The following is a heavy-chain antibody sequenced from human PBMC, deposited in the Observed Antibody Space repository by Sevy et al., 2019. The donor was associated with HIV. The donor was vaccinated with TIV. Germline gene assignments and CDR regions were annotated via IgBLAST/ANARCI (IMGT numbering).Heavy chain of an antibody. J-gene: IGHJ3*02. Sequence: GGSLRLSCAASGFTFSSYAMSWVRQAPGKGLEWVSAISGSGGSTYYADSVKGRFTMSRDNSKNTLYLQMNSLSAEDTAVYYCAKHLWFGEWGAFDIWGQGTMVTVSS. CDR1: GFTFSSYA. D-gene: IGHD3-10*01. CDR2: ISGSGGST. CDR3: AKHLWFGEWGAFDI. V-gene: IGHV3-23*01.